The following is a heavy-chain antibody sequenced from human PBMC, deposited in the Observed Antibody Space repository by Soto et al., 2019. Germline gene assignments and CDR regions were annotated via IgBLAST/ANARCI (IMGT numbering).Heavy chain of an antibody. CDR3: AREGAADGSGSYTVDP. Sequence: ESGGGVVQPGRSLRLSCAASGFTFSSYGMHWVRQAPGKGLEWVAVIWYDGSNKYYADSVKGRFTISRDNSKHTLYLQMNSLRDEDTAVYYCAREGAADGSGSYTVDPWGQGTLVTVSS. CDR2: IWYDGSNK. J-gene: IGHJ5*02. V-gene: IGHV3-33*01. D-gene: IGHD3-10*01. CDR1: GFTFSSYG.